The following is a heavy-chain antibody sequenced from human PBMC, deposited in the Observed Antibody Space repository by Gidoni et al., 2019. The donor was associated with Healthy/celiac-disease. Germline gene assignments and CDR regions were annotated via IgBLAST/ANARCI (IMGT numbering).Heavy chain of an antibody. CDR3: AREMALDYYYYGMDV. D-gene: IGHD2-8*01. CDR1: GFTFSSYA. CDR2: ISYDGSNK. V-gene: IGHV3-30-3*01. J-gene: IGHJ6*02. Sequence: QVQLVESGGGVVQPGRSLRLSCAASGFTFSSYAMHWVRQAPGKGLEWVAVISYDGSNKYYADSVKGRFTISRDKSKNTLYLQMNSLRAEDTAVYYCAREMALDYYYYGMDVWGQGTTVTVSS.